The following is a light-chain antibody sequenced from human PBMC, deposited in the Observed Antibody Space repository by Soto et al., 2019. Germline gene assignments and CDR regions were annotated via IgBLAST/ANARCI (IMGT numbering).Light chain of an antibody. CDR3: QQYDGAPLT. J-gene: IGKJ3*01. V-gene: IGKV3-20*01. CDR1: QTLSINS. Sequence: EIVLTQSPDTLSLSPGERATLFCRASQTLSINSLAWYQQKPGQAPRLLIYAASTRDTGIPDRSNGSGSGTDFALTINRLEPEDFAVYYCQQYDGAPLTFGPGTKVDVK. CDR2: AAS.